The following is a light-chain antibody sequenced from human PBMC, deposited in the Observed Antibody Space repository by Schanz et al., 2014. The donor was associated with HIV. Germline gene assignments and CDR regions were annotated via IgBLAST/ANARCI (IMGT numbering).Light chain of an antibody. CDR2: GVT. V-gene: IGLV2-14*02. CDR1: NSDIGSYGL. CDR3: GSYSSGDSHWV. Sequence: QSALTQPASVSGSPGQSITLSCTGSNSDIGSYGLVSWYQQHPGKSPKLLIYGVTKRPSGVSPRFSGSKSGTTASLTVSGLQAEDEADYYCGSYSSGDSHWVFGGGTKLTVL. J-gene: IGLJ3*02.